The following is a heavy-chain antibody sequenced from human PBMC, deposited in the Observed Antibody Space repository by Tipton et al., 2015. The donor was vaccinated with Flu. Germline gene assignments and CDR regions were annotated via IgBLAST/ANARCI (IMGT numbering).Heavy chain of an antibody. CDR3: ATSADDDSGPLVPFDF. J-gene: IGHJ3*01. D-gene: IGHD6-19*01. CDR2: VSTDSGDT. CDR1: GYPFGDYG. V-gene: IGHV1-18*01. Sequence: QVQLVQSGGEVKKPGASVRVSCKISGYPFGDYGISWVRQAPGQGLEWMGWVSTDSGDTSHAQKFQGRVTMTIDKSTTTAHMEMRSLSSDDTAMYYFATSADDDSGPLVPFDFWGQGTLFTVSP.